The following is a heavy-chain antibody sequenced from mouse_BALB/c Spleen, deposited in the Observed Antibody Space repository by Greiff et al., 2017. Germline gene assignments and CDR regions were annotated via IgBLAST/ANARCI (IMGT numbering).Heavy chain of an antibody. CDR2: INPSNGGT. CDR1: GYTFTSYY. CDR3: TRSGYYGSSPIFDY. Sequence: QVQLQQSGAELVKPGASVKLSCKASGYTFTSYYMYWVKQRPGQGLERIGEINPSNGGTNFNEKFKSKATLTVDKSSSTAYMQLSSLTSEDSAVYYCTRSGYYGSSPIFDYWGQGTTLTVSS. V-gene: IGHV1S81*02. J-gene: IGHJ2*01. D-gene: IGHD1-1*01.